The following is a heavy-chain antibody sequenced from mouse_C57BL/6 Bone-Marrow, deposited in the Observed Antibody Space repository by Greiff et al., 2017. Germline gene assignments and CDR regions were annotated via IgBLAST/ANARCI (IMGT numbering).Heavy chain of an antibody. Sequence: QVQLQQPGAELVRPGSSVKLSCKASGYTFTSYWMHWVKQRPIQGLEWIGNIDPSDSETHYNQKFKDKAPLTVDKSSSTAYMQLRSLTSEDSAVYYCARFYYSNPYYAMDYWGQGTSVTVSS. CDR3: ARFYYSNPYYAMDY. J-gene: IGHJ4*01. CDR2: IDPSDSET. V-gene: IGHV1-52*01. D-gene: IGHD2-5*01. CDR1: GYTFTSYW.